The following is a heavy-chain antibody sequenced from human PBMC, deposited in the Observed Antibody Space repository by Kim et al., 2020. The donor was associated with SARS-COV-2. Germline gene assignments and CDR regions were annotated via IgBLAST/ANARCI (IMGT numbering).Heavy chain of an antibody. D-gene: IGHD5-12*01. CDR2: ISYDGSNK. J-gene: IGHJ4*02. CDR3: ARGLGGYKTYFDY. Sequence: GGSLRLSCAASGFTFSSYAMHWVRQAPGKGLERVAVISYDGSNKYYADSVKGRFTISRDNSKNTLYLQMNSLRAEDTAVYYCARGLGGYKTYFDYWGQGTLVTVSS. V-gene: IGHV3-30*04. CDR1: GFTFSSYA.